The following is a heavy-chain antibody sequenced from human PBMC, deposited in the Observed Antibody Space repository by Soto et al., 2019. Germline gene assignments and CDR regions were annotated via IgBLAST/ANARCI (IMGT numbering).Heavy chain of an antibody. CDR1: GFTFSSYW. Sequence: EVQLVESGGGLVQPGGSLRLSCAASGFTFSSYWMSWVRQAPGKVLEWVANIKQDGSEKYYVDSVKGRFTISRDNAKNSLYLQMNSLRAEDTAVYYCARDRGSGSYYYYYYYMDVWGKGTTVTVSS. CDR3: ARDRGSGSYYYYYYYMDV. CDR2: IKQDGSEK. V-gene: IGHV3-7*01. D-gene: IGHD3-10*01. J-gene: IGHJ6*03.